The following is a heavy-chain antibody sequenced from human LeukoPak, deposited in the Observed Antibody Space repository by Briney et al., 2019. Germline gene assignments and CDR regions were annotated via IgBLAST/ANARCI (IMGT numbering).Heavy chain of an antibody. J-gene: IGHJ5*02. CDR2: IKQDGSEK. Sequence: PGGSLRLSCAASGFTFSSYWMSWVRQAPGKGLEWVANIKQDGSEKYYVDSVKGRFTISRDNAKNSLYLQTNSLRAEDTAVYYCARERIAARNWFDPWGQGTLVTVSS. CDR3: ARERIAARNWFDP. CDR1: GFTFSSYW. V-gene: IGHV3-7*01. D-gene: IGHD6-13*01.